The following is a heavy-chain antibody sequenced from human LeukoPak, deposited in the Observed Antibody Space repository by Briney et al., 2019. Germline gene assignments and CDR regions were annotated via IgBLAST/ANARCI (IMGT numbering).Heavy chain of an antibody. J-gene: IGHJ4*02. D-gene: IGHD3-22*01. CDR1: GFTFSHAW. Sequence: SGGSLRLSCAASGFTFSHAWMSWVRQAPGKGLEWIGRILSNTEGGTRDYAAPVKGRFTISRDDSKNTLYLQMNSLKTEDTAVYHCITGIRSGYYVYWGQGTLVTVSS. CDR3: ITGIRSGYYVY. CDR2: ILSNTEGGTR. V-gene: IGHV3-15*01.